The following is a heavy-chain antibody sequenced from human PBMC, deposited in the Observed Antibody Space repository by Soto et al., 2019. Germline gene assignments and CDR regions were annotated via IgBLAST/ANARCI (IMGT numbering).Heavy chain of an antibody. CDR1: GGSISGRNW. CDR3: ARLIYDSRLNYFYFDF. V-gene: IGHV4-4*02. J-gene: IGHJ4*02. CDR2: VFHSGDP. D-gene: IGHD3-22*01. Sequence: QVQLQESGPGLVKPSGTLSLTCVVSGGSISGRNWWSWVRQAPGKGLEWMGEVFHSGDPTYTPSLRSRVTISVDKSKNQFSLKLNSVTAADTAVYYCARLIYDSRLNYFYFDFWGQGALVTVSS.